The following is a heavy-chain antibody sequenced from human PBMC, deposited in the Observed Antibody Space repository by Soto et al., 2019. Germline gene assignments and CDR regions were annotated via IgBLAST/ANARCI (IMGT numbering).Heavy chain of an antibody. CDR3: ARDVDDTAIDTSRFDY. CDR1: VFTLTSYW. Sequence: EVQLVESGGGLFQPGGSLRLSCAASVFTLTSYWMSWVRQAPGKGLEWVANINQDGREKCYVDSVKGRFTISRDNAKNALDLQMNSLRAEDTAVYYCARDVDDTAIDTSRFDYWGQETLVTVSP. D-gene: IGHD5-18*01. CDR2: INQDGREK. J-gene: IGHJ4*02. V-gene: IGHV3-7*05.